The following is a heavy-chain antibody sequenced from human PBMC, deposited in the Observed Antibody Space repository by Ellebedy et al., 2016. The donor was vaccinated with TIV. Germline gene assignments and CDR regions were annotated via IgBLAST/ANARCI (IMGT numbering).Heavy chain of an antibody. V-gene: IGHV5-51*01. CDR2: IYPGESDT. CDR3: ARRITMVRGVIRETYAFDI. Sequence: GESLKISCKGSGYSFTSYWIGWVRQVPGKGLEWMGIIYPGESDTRYGPSFQGQVTISADKSISTAYLQWSSLKASDTAMYYCARRITMVRGVIRETYAFDIWGQGTMVTVSS. CDR1: GYSFTSYW. D-gene: IGHD3-10*01. J-gene: IGHJ3*02.